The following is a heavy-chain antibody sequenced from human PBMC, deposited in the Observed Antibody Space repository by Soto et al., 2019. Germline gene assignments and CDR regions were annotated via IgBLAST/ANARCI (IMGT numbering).Heavy chain of an antibody. V-gene: IGHV3-30*18. D-gene: IGHD3-22*01. CDR3: AKDLHPYDSSGYYHDY. J-gene: IGHJ4*02. Sequence: SGFTFSSYGMHWVRQAPGKGLEWVAVISFDGSNKYFADSVKGRFTISRDNSKNTLYLQMNSLRAEDTAVYYCAKDLHPYDSSGYYHDYWGQGTLVTVSS. CDR2: ISFDGSNK. CDR1: GFTFSSYG.